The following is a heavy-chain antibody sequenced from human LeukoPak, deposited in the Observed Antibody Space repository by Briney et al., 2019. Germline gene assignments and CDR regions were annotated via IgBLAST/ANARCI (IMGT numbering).Heavy chain of an antibody. D-gene: IGHD4-23*01. J-gene: IGHJ6*03. CDR1: GFTFSSYS. Sequence: GGSLRLSCAASGFTFSSYSMNWVRQAPGKGLEWVSSISSSSSYIYYADSVKGRFTISRDNSKNTLYLQMNSLRAEDTAVYYCAKANSLYYYYYMDVWGKGTTVTVSS. V-gene: IGHV3-21*04. CDR2: ISSSSSYI. CDR3: AKANSLYYYYYMDV.